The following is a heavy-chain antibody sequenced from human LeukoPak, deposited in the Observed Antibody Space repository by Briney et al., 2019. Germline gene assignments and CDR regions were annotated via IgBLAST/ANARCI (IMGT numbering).Heavy chain of an antibody. V-gene: IGHV4-39*07. CDR1: GGSISSSSYY. J-gene: IGHJ4*02. Sequence: SETLSLTCTVSGGSISSSSYYWGWIRQPPGKGLEWIGEINHSGSTNYNPSLKSRVTIPVDTSKNQFSLKLSSVTAADTAVYYCARGTVDTAMVTFDYWGQGTLVTVSS. CDR2: INHSGST. D-gene: IGHD5-18*01. CDR3: ARGTVDTAMVTFDY.